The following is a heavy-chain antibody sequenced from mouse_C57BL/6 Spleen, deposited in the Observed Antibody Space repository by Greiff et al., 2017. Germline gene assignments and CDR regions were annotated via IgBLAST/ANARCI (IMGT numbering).Heavy chain of an antibody. V-gene: IGHV1-69*01. CDR2: IYPSDSYT. CDR3: ARSGRLYDADY. CDR1: GYTFTSYW. D-gene: IGHD2-12*01. Sequence: QVQLQQPGAELVMPGASVKLSCKASGYTFTSYWMHWVKQRPGQGLEWIGEIYPSDSYTNYNRKFKGKATLTADKSSSTAYMQLSSLTSADSAVYYRARSGRLYDADYWGQGTTLTVSS. J-gene: IGHJ2*01.